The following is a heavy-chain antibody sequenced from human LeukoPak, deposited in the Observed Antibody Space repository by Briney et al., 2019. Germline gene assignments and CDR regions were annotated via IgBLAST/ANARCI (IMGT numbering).Heavy chain of an antibody. CDR1: GFTFNSFA. Sequence: GGSLRLSCAASGFTFNSFAMSWVRQAPGKGLEWVSGIDESGAGTFYADSVKGRFTISRDNSKNTLFLQMNSLRVEDTAVYYCANAHDYGDFWGQGTLVTVSS. CDR3: ANAHDYGDF. J-gene: IGHJ4*02. CDR2: IDESGAGT. V-gene: IGHV3-23*01.